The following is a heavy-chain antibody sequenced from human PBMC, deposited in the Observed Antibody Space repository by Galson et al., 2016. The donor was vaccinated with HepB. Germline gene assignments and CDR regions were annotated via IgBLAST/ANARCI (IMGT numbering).Heavy chain of an antibody. CDR3: VRDPTYSRSYLDAFDV. D-gene: IGHD1-26*01. CDR1: GFTFSRYE. J-gene: IGHJ3*01. Sequence: SLRLSCAASGFTFSRYEMSWVRQAPGKGLGWVSYISSGSSYIYGADSVKGRFTISRANAKNSLYLQMNSLRAGDTPVYYCVRDPTYSRSYLDAFDVWGQGTMVTVPS. V-gene: IGHV3-21*05. CDR2: ISSGSSYI.